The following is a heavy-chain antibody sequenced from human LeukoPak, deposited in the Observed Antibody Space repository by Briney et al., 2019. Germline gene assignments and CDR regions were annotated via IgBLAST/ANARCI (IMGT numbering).Heavy chain of an antibody. V-gene: IGHV3-33*01. Sequence: PGRSLRLSCAASGFTFSSYGMPWVRQAPGKELEWVAVIWYDGSNKYYADSVKGRFTISRDNSKNTLYLQMNSLRAEDTAVYYCARDHGLRNYDFWSGYYMPADAFDIWGQGTMVTVSS. CDR1: GFTFSSYG. CDR2: IWYDGSNK. J-gene: IGHJ3*02. D-gene: IGHD3-3*01. CDR3: ARDHGLRNYDFWSGYYMPADAFDI.